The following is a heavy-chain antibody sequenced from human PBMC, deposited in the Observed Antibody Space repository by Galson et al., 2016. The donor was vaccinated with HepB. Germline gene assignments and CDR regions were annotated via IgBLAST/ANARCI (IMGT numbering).Heavy chain of an antibody. J-gene: IGHJ4*02. CDR3: ARSRAPYYSGSVTNYFEY. D-gene: IGHD3-10*01. V-gene: IGHV3-30*04. CDR2: LSYDGSME. CDR1: HFIFSNFA. Sequence: SLSLSCAASHFIFSNFAMHWVRQAPGKGLEWVELLSYDGSMEYYSDSVKGRFTISRDNSNNTLYLQMNSLGVEDTAVYYCARSRAPYYSGSVTNYFEYWGQGTLVTVSS.